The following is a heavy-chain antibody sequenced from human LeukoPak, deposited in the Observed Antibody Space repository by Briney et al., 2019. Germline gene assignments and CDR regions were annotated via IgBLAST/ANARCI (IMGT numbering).Heavy chain of an antibody. CDR2: ISHSGYTI. CDR1: GFSFSDDF. CDR3: ARERGDIVAF. V-gene: IGHV3-11*01. J-gene: IGHJ6*02. D-gene: IGHD2-15*01. Sequence: GGSLRLSCVASGFSFSDDFMSWIRQAPGQRPEWVSYISHSGYTIQYADSVKGRFTISRDNAKNSLYLQMNSLRAEDTAVYYCARERGDIVAFWGQGTTVTVSS.